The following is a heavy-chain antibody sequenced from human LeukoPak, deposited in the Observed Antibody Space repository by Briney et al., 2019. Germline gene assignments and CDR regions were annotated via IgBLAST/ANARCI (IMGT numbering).Heavy chain of an antibody. CDR3: AIGMMAAGTFDR. Sequence: EASVKLSCTASGYTFTSYYLQWVRHAPGQGLEWMGRINPNNGDTNYPQNSKGRVTMTRDTSISTAYMKMTSLTADDTAVYWCAIGMMAAGTFDRWGQGTLVTVSS. D-gene: IGHD6-13*01. CDR1: GYTFTSYY. CDR2: INPNNGDT. V-gene: IGHV1-2*06. J-gene: IGHJ4*02.